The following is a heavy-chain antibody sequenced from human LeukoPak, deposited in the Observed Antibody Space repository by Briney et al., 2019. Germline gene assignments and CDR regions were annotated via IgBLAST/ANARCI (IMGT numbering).Heavy chain of an antibody. V-gene: IGHV4-31*03. CDR3: ARREIVVVGTFDY. J-gene: IGHJ4*02. Sequence: SSETLSLTCTVSGGSISSGGYYWSWIRQHPGKGLEWIGYIYYSGSTYYNPSLKSRVTMSVDTSKNQFSLKLSSVTAADTAVYYCARREIVVVGTFDYWGQGTLVTVSS. D-gene: IGHD3-22*01. CDR2: IYYSGST. CDR1: GGSISSGGYY.